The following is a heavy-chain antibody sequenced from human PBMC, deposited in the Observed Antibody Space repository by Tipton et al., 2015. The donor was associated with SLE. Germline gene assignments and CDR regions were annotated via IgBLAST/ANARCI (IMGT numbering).Heavy chain of an antibody. V-gene: IGHV3-7*01. CDR3: ARDLIVGATIYYYYGMDV. CDR2: IKQDGSDK. D-gene: IGHD1-26*01. Sequence: SLRLSCAASGFTFSTHWMSWVRQAPGKGLEWVANIKQDGSDKYYVDSVKGRFTISRDNAKGSVYLQMNSLKVEDTAVYYCARDLIVGATIYYYYGMDVWGQGTTVTVSS. J-gene: IGHJ6*02. CDR1: GFTFSTHW.